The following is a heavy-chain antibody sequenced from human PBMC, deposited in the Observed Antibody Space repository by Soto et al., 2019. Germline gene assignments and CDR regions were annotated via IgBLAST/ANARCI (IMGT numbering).Heavy chain of an antibody. CDR3: ARVKPMYDFWSGFYYYYYGMHF. D-gene: IGHD3-3*01. CDR2: INHSGST. V-gene: IGHV4-34*01. J-gene: IGHJ6*02. Sequence: SETLSLTCAVYGGSFSGYYGSWIRQPPGKXLEWIGEINHSGSTNYNPSLKSRVTISVDTSKNQFSLKLSSVTAADTAVYYCARVKPMYDFWSGFYYYYYGMHFWGQGATVTVFS. CDR1: GGSFSGYY.